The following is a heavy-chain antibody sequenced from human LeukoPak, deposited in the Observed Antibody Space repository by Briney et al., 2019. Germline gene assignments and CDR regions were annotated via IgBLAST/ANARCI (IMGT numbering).Heavy chain of an antibody. CDR1: GYSISSGYY. D-gene: IGHD1-26*01. CDR2: IYRSGST. J-gene: IGHJ5*02. Sequence: SETLSLTCAVSGYSISSGYYWGWIRQPPGKGLEWIGSIYRSGSTYYNPSLKSRVTISVDTSKNQFSLKLSSVTAADTAVYYCARDKSKGGATYLAGWFDPWGQGTLVTVSS. V-gene: IGHV4-38-2*02. CDR3: ARDKSKGGATYLAGWFDP.